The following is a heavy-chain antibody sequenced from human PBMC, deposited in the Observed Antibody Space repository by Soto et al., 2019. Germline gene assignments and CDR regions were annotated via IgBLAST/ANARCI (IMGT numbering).Heavy chain of an antibody. J-gene: IGHJ4*02. CDR1: GFTFSDYY. CDR2: ISSSGSTI. CDR3: ARDPVSEVGATRGFDY. V-gene: IGHV3-11*01. Sequence: QVPLVESGGGLVKPGGSLRLSCAASGFTFSDYYMTWIRQAPGKGLEWVSYISSSGSTIYYADSVKGRFTISRDNAKNSLYLQMNSLRAEDTAVYYCARDPVSEVGATRGFDYWGQGTLVTVSS. D-gene: IGHD1-26*01.